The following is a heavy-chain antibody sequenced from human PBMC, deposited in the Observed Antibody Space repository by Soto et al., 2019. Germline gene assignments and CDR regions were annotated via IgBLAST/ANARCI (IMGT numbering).Heavy chain of an antibody. CDR3: ARSDIGGYGDYYYYGMDV. Sequence: ETLSLTCTVSGGSMSSYYWSWIRQPPGKGLEWIGYIYYSGSTNYNPSLKSRVTISVDTSKNQFSMKLSSVTAADTAVYYCARSDIGGYGDYYYYGMDVWGQGTTVTVSS. D-gene: IGHD4-17*01. CDR2: IYYSGST. J-gene: IGHJ6*02. CDR1: GGSMSSYY. V-gene: IGHV4-59*01.